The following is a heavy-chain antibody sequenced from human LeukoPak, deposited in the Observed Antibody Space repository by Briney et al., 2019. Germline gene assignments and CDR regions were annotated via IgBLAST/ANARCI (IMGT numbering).Heavy chain of an antibody. CDR1: GGSFSGYY. Sequence: SETLSLACAVYGGSFSGYYWSWIRQPPKKGLEWIGEIDHSGSTNYNPSLKSRVTISVDTSKNQFSLKVRSLTAADTAVYYCARGHVGSYAYYYYYGMDVWGQGTTVTVSS. J-gene: IGHJ6*02. V-gene: IGHV4-34*01. CDR2: IDHSGST. CDR3: ARGHVGSYAYYYYYGMDV. D-gene: IGHD2-8*01.